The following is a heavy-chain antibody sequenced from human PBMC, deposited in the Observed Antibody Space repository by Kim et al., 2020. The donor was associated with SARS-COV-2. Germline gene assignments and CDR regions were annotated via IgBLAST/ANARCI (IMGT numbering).Heavy chain of an antibody. J-gene: IGHJ6*02. CDR2: ISSSSSYI. D-gene: IGHD3-3*01. CDR1: GFTFSSYS. Sequence: GGSLRLSCAASGFTFSSYSMNWVRQAPGKGLEWVSSISSSSSYIYYADSVKGRFTISRDNAKNSLYLQMNSLRAEDTAVYYCARDPYYDFWSGTTAAGYYYGMDVWGQGTTVTVSS. V-gene: IGHV3-21*01. CDR3: ARDPYYDFWSGTTAAGYYYGMDV.